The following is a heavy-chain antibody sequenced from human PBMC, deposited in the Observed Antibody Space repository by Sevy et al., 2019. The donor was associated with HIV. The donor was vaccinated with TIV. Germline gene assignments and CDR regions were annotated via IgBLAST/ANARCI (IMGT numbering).Heavy chain of an antibody. CDR3: ARNLDYYDTSASYS. V-gene: IGHV3-21*01. CDR1: GFTFSYYD. Sequence: GGSLRLSCAASGFTFSYYDMNWVRQAPGKGLEWVSSISSAGSYIKYGDSVKGRFTISRDNAKNSLYLKMNSLRAEDTAVYFCARNLDYYDTSASYSWGQGTPVTVSS. CDR2: ISSAGSYI. D-gene: IGHD3-22*01. J-gene: IGHJ4*02.